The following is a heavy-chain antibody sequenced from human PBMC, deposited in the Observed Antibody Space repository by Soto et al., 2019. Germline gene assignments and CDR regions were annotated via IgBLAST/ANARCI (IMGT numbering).Heavy chain of an antibody. V-gene: IGHV3-33*01. J-gene: IGHJ3*02. CDR2: MWYDGSNK. D-gene: IGHD1-1*01. Sequence: QVQLVESGGGVVQPGRSLRLSCGASGFTFSIYGMHWVRQAPGKGLEWVAVMWYDGSNKYYADSVKRPFSISSDNSKSPLYLQMNSLRAEDTAEYYCARGVNWTSDLDAFDIWGQGTMVTVSS. CDR3: ARGVNWTSDLDAFDI. CDR1: GFTFSIYG.